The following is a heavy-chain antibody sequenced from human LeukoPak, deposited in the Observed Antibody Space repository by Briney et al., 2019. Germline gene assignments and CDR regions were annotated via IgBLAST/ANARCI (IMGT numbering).Heavy chain of an antibody. CDR1: GYTFTNYG. CDR2: ISAYNDNT. J-gene: IGHJ6*03. Sequence: ASVKVSCKASGYTFTNYGISWVRQAPGQGLEWMGWISAYNDNTNYAQKLQGRVTMTTDTSTSTAYMELRSLRSDGTAVYYCARGSSDMRYFDWSPLSQYYYYYMDVWGEGTMVTVSS. V-gene: IGHV1-18*01. D-gene: IGHD3-9*01. CDR3: ARGSSDMRYFDWSPLSQYYYYYMDV.